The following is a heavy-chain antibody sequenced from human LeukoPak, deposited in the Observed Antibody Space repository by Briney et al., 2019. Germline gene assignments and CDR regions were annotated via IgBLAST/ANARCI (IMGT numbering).Heavy chain of an antibody. V-gene: IGHV4-34*01. CDR2: INHSGST. D-gene: IGHD2-2*01. J-gene: IGHJ4*02. CDR3: GRGQVSQLPFDY. CDR1: GGSFSGYY. Sequence: PSETLSLTCAVYGGSFSGYYWSWIRQPPGKGLEWIGEINHSGSTNYNPSLKSRVTISVDTSKNQFSLKLSSVTAADSAVYYCGRGQVSQLPFDYWGQGTLVTVSS.